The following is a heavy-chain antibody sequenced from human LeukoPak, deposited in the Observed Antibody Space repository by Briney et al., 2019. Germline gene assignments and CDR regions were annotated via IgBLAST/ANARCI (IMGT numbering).Heavy chain of an antibody. J-gene: IGHJ4*02. Sequence: GGSLRLSCAASGFTVSSNYMSWVRQAPGKGLEWVSLIYSGGSTYYADSVKGRFTISRDNSKNTLYLQMNSLRAEDTAVYYCAKSSLGDSSGWYSPQYYFDYWGQGTLVTVSS. CDR3: AKSSLGDSSGWYSPQYYFDY. V-gene: IGHV3-53*01. CDR1: GFTVSSNY. D-gene: IGHD6-19*01. CDR2: IYSGGST.